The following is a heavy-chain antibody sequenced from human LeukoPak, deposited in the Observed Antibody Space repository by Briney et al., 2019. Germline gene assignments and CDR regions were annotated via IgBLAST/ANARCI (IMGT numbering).Heavy chain of an antibody. CDR3: AKGAEIDH. CDR2: MTGPADTT. CDR1: GFNFNNFA. Sequence: PGGSLRLSCAASGFNFNNFAMSWVRQAPGKGPERLSAMTGPADTTYYAESVKGRFTISRDYSKSMVYLQMTSLRVEDTAIYYCAKGAEIDHWGQGTLVTVSS. J-gene: IGHJ4*02. V-gene: IGHV3-23*01.